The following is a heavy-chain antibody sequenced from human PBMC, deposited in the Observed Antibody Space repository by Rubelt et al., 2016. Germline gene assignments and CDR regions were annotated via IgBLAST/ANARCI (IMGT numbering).Heavy chain of an antibody. CDR2: IDTDGSST. CDR3: ARGFDY. J-gene: IGHJ4*02. Sequence: EVQLVESGGGLVQPGESLRLSCAASGFSFSTYRMHWVRQVPGKGLVWVSGIDTDGSSTTYADSVKGRFTISRDNAKNTLYLQMNSLRAEYSALYYCARGFDYWGQGTLVTVSS. V-gene: IGHV3-74*02. CDR1: GFSFSTYR.